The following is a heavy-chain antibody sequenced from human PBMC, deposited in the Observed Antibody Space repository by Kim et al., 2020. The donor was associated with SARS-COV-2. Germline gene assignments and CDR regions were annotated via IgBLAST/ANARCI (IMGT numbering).Heavy chain of an antibody. J-gene: IGHJ4*02. D-gene: IGHD2-15*01. CDR3: ANSRCSGGSCYSIDY. Sequence: DSVKGRFTISRDNAKNSLYLQMNSLRAEDTALYYCANSRCSGGSCYSIDYWGQGTLVTVSS. V-gene: IGHV3-9*01.